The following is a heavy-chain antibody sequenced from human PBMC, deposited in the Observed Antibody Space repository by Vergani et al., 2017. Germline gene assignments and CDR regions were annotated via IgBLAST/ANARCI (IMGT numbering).Heavy chain of an antibody. J-gene: IGHJ4*02. V-gene: IGHV3-33*01. CDR3: ARDPGVGATDY. D-gene: IGHD1-26*01. CDR1: GFTFSSYG. CDR2: IWYDGSNK. Sequence: QVQLVEYGGGVVQPGRSLRLSCAASGFTFSSYGMHWVRQAPGKGLEWVAVIWYDGSNKYYADSVKGRFTISRDNAKNSLYLQMNSLRAEDTAVYYCARDPGVGATDYWGQGTLVTVSS.